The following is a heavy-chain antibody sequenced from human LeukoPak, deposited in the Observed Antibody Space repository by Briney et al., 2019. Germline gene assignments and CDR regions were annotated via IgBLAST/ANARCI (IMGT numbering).Heavy chain of an antibody. V-gene: IGHV4-61*02. D-gene: IGHD4-17*01. CDR3: PGLSVTTYYFDY. CDR2: IYTSGRT. J-gene: IGHJ4*02. Sequence: SQTLSLTCTVSSGSISSGSYYWSWIRQPAGKGLEWIGRIYTSGRTNYNPSLKSRVTISVDTSKNQFSLKLSSVTAADTAVYYCPGLSVTTYYFDYWGQGTLVTVSS. CDR1: SGSISSGSYY.